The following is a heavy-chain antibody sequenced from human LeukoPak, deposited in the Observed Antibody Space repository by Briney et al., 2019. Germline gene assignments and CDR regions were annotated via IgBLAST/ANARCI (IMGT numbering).Heavy chain of an antibody. CDR2: IYYSGST. CDR1: GGPISSYH. J-gene: IGHJ3*02. Sequence: SETLSLTCTVSGGPISSYHWSWIRQPPGKGLEWIGYIYYSGSTNYNPSLKSRVTISVDTSKNQFSLKLSSVTAADTAVYYCASTVVTPEDAFDIWGQGTMVTVSS. V-gene: IGHV4-59*01. CDR3: ASTVVTPEDAFDI. D-gene: IGHD4-23*01.